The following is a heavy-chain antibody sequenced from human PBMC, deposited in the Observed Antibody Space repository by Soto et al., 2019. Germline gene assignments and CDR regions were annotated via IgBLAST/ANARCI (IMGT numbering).Heavy chain of an antibody. CDR3: ARTSKGDP. CDR1: GFTFSSYS. Sequence: PGGSLRLSCAASGFTFSSYSMSWVRQAPGKGLEWVASVSGSGGSTYYADSVKGRFTISRDNSKNTLYLQMNSLRAEDTAVYYCARTSKGDPWGQGTLVTVSS. CDR2: VSGSGGST. D-gene: IGHD1-1*01. V-gene: IGHV3-23*01. J-gene: IGHJ5*02.